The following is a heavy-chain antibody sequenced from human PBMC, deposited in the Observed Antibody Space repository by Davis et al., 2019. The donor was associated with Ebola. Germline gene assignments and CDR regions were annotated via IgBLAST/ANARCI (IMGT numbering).Heavy chain of an antibody. V-gene: IGHV3-11*01. J-gene: IGHJ4*02. CDR1: GFTFSDNY. CDR3: VSLLH. Sequence: GESLKISCAASGFTFSDNYMTWIRQAPGKGLEWVAYISYSGATIYYADSVKGRFTIPRDNAKNALHLQMNSLRVEDTAMYYSVSLLHWGQGARVTVSS. CDR2: ISYSGATI.